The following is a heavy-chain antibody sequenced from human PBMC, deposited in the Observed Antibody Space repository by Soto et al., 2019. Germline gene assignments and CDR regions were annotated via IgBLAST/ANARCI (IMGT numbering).Heavy chain of an antibody. V-gene: IGHV5-51*01. D-gene: IGHD6-13*01. CDR3: AIQTSGIAAAGAGYYYYYGMDV. CDR1: GYSFTSYW. Sequence: GESLKISCKGSGYSFTSYWIGWVRQMPGKGLEWMGIIYPGDSDTRYSPSFQGQVTISADKSISTAYLQWSSLKASDTAMYYCAIQTSGIAAAGAGYYYYYGMDVWGQGTTVTV. J-gene: IGHJ6*02. CDR2: IYPGDSDT.